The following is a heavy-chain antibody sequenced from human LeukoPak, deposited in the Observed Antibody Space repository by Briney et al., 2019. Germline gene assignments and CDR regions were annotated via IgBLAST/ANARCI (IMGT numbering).Heavy chain of an antibody. V-gene: IGHV1-2*02. CDR3: ARRVNSYGSYYFDY. Sequence: ASVKVSCKAFGGTFSSYAISWVRQAPGQGLEWMGWINPNSGGTNYAQKFQGRVTMTRDTSISTAYMELSRLRSDDTAVYYCARRVNSYGSYYFDYWGQGTLVTVSS. J-gene: IGHJ4*02. D-gene: IGHD5-18*01. CDR2: INPNSGGT. CDR1: GGTFSSYA.